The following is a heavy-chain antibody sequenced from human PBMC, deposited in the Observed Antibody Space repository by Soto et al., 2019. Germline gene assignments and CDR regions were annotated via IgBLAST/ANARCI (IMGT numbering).Heavy chain of an antibody. CDR1: GFTFSSYS. Sequence: GGSLRLSCAASGFTFSSYSMNWVRQAPGKGLEWVSYISSSSSTIYYADSVKGRFTISRDNAKNSQYLQMNSLRAEDTAVYYCAREEDDAFDIWGQGTMVTVSS. CDR2: ISSSSSTI. CDR3: AREEDDAFDI. V-gene: IGHV3-48*01. J-gene: IGHJ3*02.